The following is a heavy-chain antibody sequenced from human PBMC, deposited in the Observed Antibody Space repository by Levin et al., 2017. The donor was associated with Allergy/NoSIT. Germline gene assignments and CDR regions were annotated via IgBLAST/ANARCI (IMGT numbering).Heavy chain of an antibody. CDR3: ASESRYSSSWYYYYGMDV. V-gene: IGHV3-53*01. CDR2: IYSGGST. CDR1: GFTVSSNY. D-gene: IGHD6-13*01. J-gene: IGHJ6*02. Sequence: GGSLRLSCAASGFTVSSNYMSWVRQAPGKGLEWVSVIYSGGSTYYADSVKGRFTISRDNSKNTLYLQMNSLRAEDTAVYYCASESRYSSSWYYYYGMDVWGQGTTVTVSS.